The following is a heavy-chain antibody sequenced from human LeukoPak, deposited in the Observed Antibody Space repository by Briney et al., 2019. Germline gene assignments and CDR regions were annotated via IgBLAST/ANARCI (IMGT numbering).Heavy chain of an antibody. V-gene: IGHV1-2*02. CDR2: INPNSGGT. CDR3: ARDRTIVVVPAAKESWFDP. J-gene: IGHJ5*02. D-gene: IGHD2-2*01. CDR1: GYTFTGYY. Sequence: ASVKVSCKASGYTFTGYYMHWVRQAPGQGLEWMGWINPNSGGTNYAQKFQGRVTMTRDTSISTAYMELSRLRSDDTAVYYCARDRTIVVVPAAKESWFDPWGQGTLVTVSS.